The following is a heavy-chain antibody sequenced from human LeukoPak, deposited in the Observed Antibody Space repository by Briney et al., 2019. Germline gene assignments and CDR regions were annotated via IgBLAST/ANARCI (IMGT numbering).Heavy chain of an antibody. Sequence: GESLKISCKGSGYTFTTYWIGWVRQTPGKGLEWMGITYPGDSDTRYNPSFEGHVTISADRSISTAYLQWGSLKASDSGMYYCARRGESRSHWGLWGQGTQVTVSS. CDR1: GYTFTTYW. CDR2: TYPGDSDT. V-gene: IGHV5-51*01. CDR3: ARRGESRSHWGL. J-gene: IGHJ1*01. D-gene: IGHD7-27*01.